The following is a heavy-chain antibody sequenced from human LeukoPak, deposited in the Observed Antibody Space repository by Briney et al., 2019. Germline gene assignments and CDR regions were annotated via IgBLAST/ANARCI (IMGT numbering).Heavy chain of an antibody. V-gene: IGHV4-39*01. Sequence: PSETLSLTCTVPGGSISSSSYYWGWIRQPPGKGLEWIGSIYYSGSTCYNPSLKSRVTISVDTSKNQFSLKLSSVTAADTAVYYCARHEELLRNFDYWGQGTLVTVSS. CDR1: GGSISSSSYY. D-gene: IGHD1-26*01. J-gene: IGHJ4*02. CDR3: ARHEELLRNFDY. CDR2: IYYSGST.